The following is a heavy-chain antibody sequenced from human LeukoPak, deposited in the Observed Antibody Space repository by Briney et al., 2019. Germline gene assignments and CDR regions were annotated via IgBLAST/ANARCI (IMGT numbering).Heavy chain of an antibody. Sequence: KSSETLSLTCTVSGGSISSGGYYWSWIRQPPGKGLEWIGYIYHSGSTYYNPSLKSRVTISVDRSKNQFSLKLSSVTAADTAVYYCARDPALGDEEDYWGQGTLVTVSS. CDR1: GGSISSGGYY. CDR3: ARDPALGDEEDY. V-gene: IGHV4-30-2*01. J-gene: IGHJ4*02. D-gene: IGHD3-16*01. CDR2: IYHSGST.